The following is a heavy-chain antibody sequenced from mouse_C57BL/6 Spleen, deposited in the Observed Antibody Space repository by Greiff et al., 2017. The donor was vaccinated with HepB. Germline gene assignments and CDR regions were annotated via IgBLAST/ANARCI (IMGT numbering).Heavy chain of an antibody. CDR2: ISSGGSYT. Sequence: DVKLVESGGDLVKPGGSLKLSCAASGFTFSSYGMSWVRQTPDKRLEWVATISSGGSYTYYPDSVKGRFTISRDNAKNTLYLQMSSLKSEDTAMYYCARHKTTGTCYFDYWGQGTTLTVSS. CDR3: ARHKTTGTCYFDY. V-gene: IGHV5-6*02. D-gene: IGHD4-1*02. J-gene: IGHJ2*01. CDR1: GFTFSSYG.